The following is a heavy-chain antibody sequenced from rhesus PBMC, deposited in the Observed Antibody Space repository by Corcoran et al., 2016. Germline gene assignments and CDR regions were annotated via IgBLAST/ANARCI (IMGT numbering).Heavy chain of an antibody. CDR3: ARTNTAGALDS. CDR1: GGSLSRNY. CDR2: ISGSGGST. D-gene: IGHD1-1*01. Sequence: QLQLQESGPGLVTPSETLSLTCAVSGGSLSRNYWSWIRHPPGKGLEWIGRISGSGGSTDYNPSLKSRVTISTDTSKNQFSLKLSSVTAADTAVYYCARTNTAGALDSWGQGVVVTVSS. V-gene: IGHV4-173*01. J-gene: IGHJ6*01.